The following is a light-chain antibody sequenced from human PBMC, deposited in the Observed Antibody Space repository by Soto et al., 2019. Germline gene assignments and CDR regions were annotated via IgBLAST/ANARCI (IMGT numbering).Light chain of an antibody. Sequence: DIQMTQSPSTLPASVGDRVAITCRASQSISNRLAWYQKRPGKAPKYLIYDASTLDSGAPSRFSGSGSGTEFNLSISRLQTDDFATYYCQQYNIYPWTFGQGTKVDIK. CDR2: DAS. CDR3: QQYNIYPWT. CDR1: QSISNR. V-gene: IGKV1-5*01. J-gene: IGKJ1*01.